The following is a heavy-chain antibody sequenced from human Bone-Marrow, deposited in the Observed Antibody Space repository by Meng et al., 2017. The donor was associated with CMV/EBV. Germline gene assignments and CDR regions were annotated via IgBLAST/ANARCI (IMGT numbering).Heavy chain of an antibody. CDR1: GGSFSGYY. J-gene: IGHJ6*02. D-gene: IGHD2-2*02. CDR3: ARGPYGYCSSTSCYTFARNYYGMDV. Sequence: SETLSLTCAVYGGSFSGYYWSWIRQPPGKGLEWIGEINHSGSTNYNPSLKSRVTISVDTSKNQFSLKLSSVTAADTAVYYCARGPYGYCSSTSCYTFARNYYGMDVWGQGTTVTVSS. CDR2: INHSGST. V-gene: IGHV4-34*01.